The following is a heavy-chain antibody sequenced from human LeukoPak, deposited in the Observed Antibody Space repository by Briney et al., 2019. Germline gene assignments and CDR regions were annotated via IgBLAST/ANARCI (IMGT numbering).Heavy chain of an antibody. V-gene: IGHV3-7*03. Sequence: PGGSLRLSCVDSGFTFTNAWMSWVRQAPGKGLEWVANIKQDGSEKYYVDSVKGRFTISRDNAKNSLYLQMNSLRAEDMAVYYCARDKRWLQLFDYWGQGTLVTVSS. CDR2: IKQDGSEK. CDR3: ARDKRWLQLFDY. D-gene: IGHD5-24*01. J-gene: IGHJ4*02. CDR1: GFTFTNAW.